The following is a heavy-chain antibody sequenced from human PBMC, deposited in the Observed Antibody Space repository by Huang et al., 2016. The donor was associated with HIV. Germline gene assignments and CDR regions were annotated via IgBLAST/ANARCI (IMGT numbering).Heavy chain of an antibody. CDR1: GGTLHGYY. D-gene: IGHD6-19*01. CDR2: VNHGGRT. CDR3: ATSRSGSGWFLDI. V-gene: IGHV4-34*08. J-gene: IGHJ2*01. Sequence: QVQLYQLGAGTLRPSETLSRTCGVSGGTLHGYYWNWFRQSPGRGLDWIGEVNHGGRTNDSPSLSSRVTLSVDTSKIQFSLNLASVTATDTADYYCATSRSGSGWFLDIWGRGTLGSVS.